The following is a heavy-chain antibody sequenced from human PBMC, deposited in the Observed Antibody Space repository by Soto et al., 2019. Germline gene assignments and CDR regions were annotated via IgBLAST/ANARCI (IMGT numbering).Heavy chain of an antibody. V-gene: IGHV3-33*01. D-gene: IGHD6-13*01. CDR3: ARDRAAAGTRHFDY. Sequence: HPGGCLRLSCAASGFTFISYGMHWVSQAPGKGLEWVAVIWYDGSNKYYADSVKGRFTISRDNSKNTLYLQMNSSVTAADTAVYYCARDRAAAGTRHFDYWGQGTLVTVSS. CDR1: GFTFISYG. J-gene: IGHJ4*02. CDR2: IWYDGSNK.